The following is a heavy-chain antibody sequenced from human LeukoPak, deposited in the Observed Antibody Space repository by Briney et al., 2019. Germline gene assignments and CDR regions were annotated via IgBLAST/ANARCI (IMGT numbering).Heavy chain of an antibody. Sequence: TGGSLRLSCAASGFTFSSYWMSWVRQAPGKGLEWVSTIYSGGSTYYADSVKGRFTISRDTSKNTLYLQMNSLRGEDTAVYYCARNGYTSGWYRNWGQGTLVTVSS. V-gene: IGHV3-53*01. CDR1: GFTFSSYW. J-gene: IGHJ4*02. D-gene: IGHD6-19*01. CDR2: IYSGGST. CDR3: ARNGYTSGWYRN.